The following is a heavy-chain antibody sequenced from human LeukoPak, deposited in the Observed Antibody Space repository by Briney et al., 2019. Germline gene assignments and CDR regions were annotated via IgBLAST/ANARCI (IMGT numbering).Heavy chain of an antibody. V-gene: IGHV1-69*05. J-gene: IGHJ4*02. CDR2: IIPIFGTA. CDR3: ARDFSYGGKDYRFDY. CDR1: GGTFSSYA. D-gene: IGHD4-23*01. Sequence: GASVKVSCKASGGTFSSYAISWVRQAPGQGLEWMGGIIPIFGTANYAQKFQGRVTITTDESTSTAYMELSSLRSEDTAVYYCARDFSYGGKDYRFDYWGQGTLVTVSS.